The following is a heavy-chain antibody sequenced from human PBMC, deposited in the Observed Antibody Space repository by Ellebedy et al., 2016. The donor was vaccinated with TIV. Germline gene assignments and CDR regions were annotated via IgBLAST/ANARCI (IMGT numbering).Heavy chain of an antibody. J-gene: IGHJ3*02. V-gene: IGHV3-23*01. CDR1: GFTFSSYA. Sequence: PGGSLRLSCAASGFTFSSYAMSWVRQAPGKGLEWVSAISGSGGSTYYADSVKGRFTISRDNSKNTLYLQMNSLRAEDTAVYYCAKDSPYHSSGWYSAFDIWGQGTMVTVSS. D-gene: IGHD6-19*01. CDR2: ISGSGGST. CDR3: AKDSPYHSSGWYSAFDI.